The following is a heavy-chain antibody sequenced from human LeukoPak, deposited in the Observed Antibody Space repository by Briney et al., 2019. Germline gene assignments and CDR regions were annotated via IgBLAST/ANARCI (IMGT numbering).Heavy chain of an antibody. CDR1: GYSVSSGYY. V-gene: IGHV4-38-2*02. D-gene: IGHD5-24*01. J-gene: IGHJ1*01. CDR3: ARGRWLQLAGYFQH. CDR2: IYHSGST. Sequence: SETLSLTCTVSGYSVSSGYYWGWIRQPPGKGLELIGSIYHSGSTYYNPSLKSRVTISVDTSKNQFSLKLSSVTAADTAVYYCARGRWLQLAGYFQHWGQGTLVTVSS.